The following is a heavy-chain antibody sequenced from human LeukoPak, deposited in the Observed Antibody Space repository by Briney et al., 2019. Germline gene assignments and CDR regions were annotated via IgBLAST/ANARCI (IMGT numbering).Heavy chain of an antibody. CDR2: INPNSGGT. D-gene: IGHD1-26*01. V-gene: IGHV1-2*02. Sequence: ASVNVSFKASGYTFTGYYMHWVRQAAGQGLDGMGWINPNSGGTNYAQKFQGRVTMTRDTSISTAYMELSRLTPDDTAVYYCARDRHDILVFAYWGQGTLVTVSS. J-gene: IGHJ4*02. CDR3: ARDRHDILVFAY. CDR1: GYTFTGYY.